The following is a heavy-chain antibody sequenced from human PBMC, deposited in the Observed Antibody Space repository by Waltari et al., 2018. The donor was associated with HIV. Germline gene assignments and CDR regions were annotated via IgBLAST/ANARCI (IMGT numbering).Heavy chain of an antibody. V-gene: IGHV7-4-1*02. CDR3: ARDFAPRSGSGEY. J-gene: IGHJ4*02. Sequence: QVQLVQSGSELKRPGASVKVSCKASGYTFTTYAINWVRKAPGKGLEWMGWINTKTGNPTYAQGFTGRFVFSLDTSVSTTYLQISSLKAEDTAVYYCARDFAPRSGSGEYWGQGTLVTVSS. CDR1: GYTFTTYA. D-gene: IGHD3-3*01. CDR2: INTKTGNP.